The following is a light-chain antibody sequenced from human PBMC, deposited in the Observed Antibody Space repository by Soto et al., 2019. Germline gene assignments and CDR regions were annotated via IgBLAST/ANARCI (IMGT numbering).Light chain of an antibody. V-gene: IGLV1-44*01. J-gene: IGLJ1*01. CDR1: SSNIGSNT. CDR3: AAWDDSLNGYV. CDR2: SNN. Sequence: QSVLTQSPSASGTPGQRITISCSGSSSNIGSNTVSWYQQLPGTAPKLLIYSNNQRPSGVPDRFSGSKSGTSASLAISGLQSENEADYYCAAWDDSLNGYVFGTGTKV.